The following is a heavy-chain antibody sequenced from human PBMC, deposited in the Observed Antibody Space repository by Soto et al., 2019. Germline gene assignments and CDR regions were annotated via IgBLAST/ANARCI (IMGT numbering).Heavy chain of an antibody. D-gene: IGHD6-6*01. Sequence: ASVKVSCKASGFSFTGYYIHWLRQAPGQGLEWMGWINAHSGGTEYAQKFQGRVTLTRDTSTATAYLTLTSLTSDDTALYYCAKDLTRQLAYWLDPWGQGTQVTVSS. CDR1: GFSFTGYY. CDR2: INAHSGGT. CDR3: AKDLTRQLAYWLDP. J-gene: IGHJ5*02. V-gene: IGHV1-2*02.